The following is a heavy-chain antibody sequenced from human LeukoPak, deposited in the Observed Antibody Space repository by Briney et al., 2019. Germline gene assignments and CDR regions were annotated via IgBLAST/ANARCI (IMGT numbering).Heavy chain of an antibody. CDR1: GFSFSSYW. CDR3: ARGMTVAANWFDS. V-gene: IGHV3-7*01. Sequence: PGGSLRLSCAASGFSFSSYWMNWVRQAPGKGLEWVANIKQDGSEKYYVDSVKGRFTISGDNAENSLYLQINSLRAEDTAVYYCARGMTVAANWFDSWGQGTLVTVSS. CDR2: IKQDGSEK. J-gene: IGHJ5*01. D-gene: IGHD6-19*01.